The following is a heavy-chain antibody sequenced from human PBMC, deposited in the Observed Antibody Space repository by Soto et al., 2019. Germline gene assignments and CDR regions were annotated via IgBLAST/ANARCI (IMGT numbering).Heavy chain of an antibody. CDR1: GFSLSTSGVG. J-gene: IGHJ4*02. Sequence: QITLKESGPTLVKPTQTLTLTCTFSGFSLSTSGVGVGWIRQPPGKALEWLALIYWDDDKRYSPSLKSRLTLTKDTSKNQGVLTMTNMDPVDTATYYCAHRPSYCSGGTCYSGFDYWGQGTLVTVSS. CDR3: AHRPSYCSGGTCYSGFDY. D-gene: IGHD2-15*01. CDR2: IYWDDDK. V-gene: IGHV2-5*02.